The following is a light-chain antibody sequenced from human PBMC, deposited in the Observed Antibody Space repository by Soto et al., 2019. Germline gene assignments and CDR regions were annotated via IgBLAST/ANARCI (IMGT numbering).Light chain of an antibody. CDR1: QSVSSN. V-gene: IGKV3-15*01. J-gene: IGKJ2*01. CDR2: GAS. CDR3: QQYNNWPPIT. Sequence: EIGMTQSPATLSVSPGERATLSCMASQSVSSNLAWYQQKPGQAPRLLIYGASTRATGIPARVSGSGSGTEFNLPSSSVQSQDFAGYYCQQYNNWPPITFGQGTKLEIK.